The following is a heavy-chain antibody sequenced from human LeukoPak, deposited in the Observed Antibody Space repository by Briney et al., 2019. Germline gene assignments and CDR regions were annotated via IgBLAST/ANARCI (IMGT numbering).Heavy chain of an antibody. Sequence: GGSLRLSCATSGFTFSTSDMHWVRQAPGKGLEWVSGISGSDGSTYYADSVKGRFTISRDNSKNTLYLQMNSLRAEDMAVYYCAKDGGQGADYWGQGTLVSVSS. CDR3: AKDGGQGADY. V-gene: IGHV3-23*01. D-gene: IGHD3-16*01. J-gene: IGHJ4*02. CDR2: ISGSDGST. CDR1: GFTFSTSD.